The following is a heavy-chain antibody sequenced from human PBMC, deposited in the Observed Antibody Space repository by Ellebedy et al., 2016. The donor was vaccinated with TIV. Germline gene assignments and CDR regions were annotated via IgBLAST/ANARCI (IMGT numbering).Heavy chain of an antibody. D-gene: IGHD6-19*01. Sequence: ASVKVSXXASGYTFTSYDINWVRQATGQELEWMGWMNPNSGNTGYAQKFQGRVTMTRNTSISTAYMELSSLRSEDTAVYYCARDSDSSGWSYDWGQGTLVTVSS. V-gene: IGHV1-8*01. J-gene: IGHJ4*02. CDR1: GYTFTSYD. CDR3: ARDSDSSGWSYD. CDR2: MNPNSGNT.